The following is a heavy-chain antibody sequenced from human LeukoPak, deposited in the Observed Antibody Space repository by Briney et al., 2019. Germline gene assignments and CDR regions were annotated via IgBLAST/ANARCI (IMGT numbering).Heavy chain of an antibody. CDR2: ISDSGGST. CDR3: AKRGVVIRVILVGFHKEAYYFDS. Sequence: GGSLILSCAVSGITLSNYGMSWVRQAPGKGLEWVAGISDSGGSTNYADSVKGRFTISRNNPKSTLYLQMSSLRAGDTAVYFCAKRGVVIRVILVGFHKEAYYFDSWGQGALVTVSS. V-gene: IGHV3-23*01. D-gene: IGHD3-22*01. CDR1: GITLSNYG. J-gene: IGHJ4*02.